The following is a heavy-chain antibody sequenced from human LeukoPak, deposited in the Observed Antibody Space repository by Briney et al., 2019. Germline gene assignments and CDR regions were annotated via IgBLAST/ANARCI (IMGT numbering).Heavy chain of an antibody. CDR2: ISGSGGST. D-gene: IGHD3-10*01. Sequence: GGSLRLSCAASGFTVSSNYMTWVRQAPGKGLEVVSVISGSGGSTHYADSVKGRVTISRDNSKNTLYLQMNSLRAEDTAIYYCAKISSTMIRGALKSIDYWGQGTLVTVSS. J-gene: IGHJ4*02. CDR1: GFTVSSNY. V-gene: IGHV3-23*01. CDR3: AKISSTMIRGALKSIDY.